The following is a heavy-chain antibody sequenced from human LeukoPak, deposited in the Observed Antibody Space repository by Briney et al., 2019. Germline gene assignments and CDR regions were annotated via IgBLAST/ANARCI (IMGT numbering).Heavy chain of an antibody. V-gene: IGHV5-51*01. CDR2: IYPGDSDT. CDR3: ASTPQYSSSWSLPYYFDY. CDR1: GYRFTNYW. D-gene: IGHD6-13*01. J-gene: IGHJ4*02. Sequence: GESLKISFQGSGYRFTNYWIAWVRQMPGKGLEWMGIIYPGDSDTRYSPSFQGQVTISADKSISTAYLQWSSLKASDTAMYYCASTPQYSSSWSLPYYFDYWGQGTLVTVSS.